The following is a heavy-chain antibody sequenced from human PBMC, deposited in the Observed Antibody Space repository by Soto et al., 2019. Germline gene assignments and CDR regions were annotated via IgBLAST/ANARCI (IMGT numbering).Heavy chain of an antibody. CDR3: ARYDYNGYYFDY. CDR1: GYAFSTRC. V-gene: IGHV1-46*01. Sequence: SVKAACQAAGYAFSTRCMQWVQQAPGQGYEWMGIINPSGGSTTYAQKFQGRVTMTRDTSTTTVYMELSSLKSEDTAVYYCARYDYNGYYFDYWGQGTLVTVSS. D-gene: IGHD4-4*01. J-gene: IGHJ4*02. CDR2: INPSGGST.